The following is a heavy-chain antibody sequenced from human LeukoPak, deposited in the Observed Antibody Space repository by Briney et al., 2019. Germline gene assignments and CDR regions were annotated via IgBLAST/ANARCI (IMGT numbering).Heavy chain of an antibody. J-gene: IGHJ5*02. CDR3: ARHSEPNSSLLWFDP. CDR2: IYDSGST. D-gene: IGHD6-6*01. CDR1: GGSISSYY. Sequence: SETLSLTCTVSGGSISSYYWSWIRQPPGKGLEWIGYIYDSGSTNYNSSLRSRVTISVDTSKNQLSLKVTSVTAADTAVYYCARHSEPNSSLLWFDPWGQGTLVTVSS. V-gene: IGHV4-59*08.